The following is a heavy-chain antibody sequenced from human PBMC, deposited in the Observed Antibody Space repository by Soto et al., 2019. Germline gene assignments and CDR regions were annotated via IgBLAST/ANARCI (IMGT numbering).Heavy chain of an antibody. CDR1: VFTFSSYG. D-gene: IGHD2-8*01. Sequence: GSLRLSCAASVFTFSSYGMHWVRQAPGKGLGWVAVIWYDGSNKYYADSVKGRFTISRDNSKNTLYLQMNSLRAEDTAVYYCARGGMLHYYYYGMDVWGQGTTVTVSS. CDR3: ARGGMLHYYYYGMDV. V-gene: IGHV3-33*01. J-gene: IGHJ6*02. CDR2: IWYDGSNK.